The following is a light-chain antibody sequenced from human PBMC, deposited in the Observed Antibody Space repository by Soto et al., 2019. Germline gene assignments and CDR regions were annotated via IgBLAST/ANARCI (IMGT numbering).Light chain of an antibody. J-gene: IGKJ5*01. CDR3: QGYNNWRRIS. V-gene: IGKV3-15*01. Sequence: EIVVTQSPATLSLSPWERATLSFMASQSISSKLVWYQQKPGQSPRLLIYDASTRATGVPARFIGSGSGTDFTLTINSLQSEDFAVYYCQGYNNWRRISFGQGTRLEIK. CDR1: QSISSK. CDR2: DAS.